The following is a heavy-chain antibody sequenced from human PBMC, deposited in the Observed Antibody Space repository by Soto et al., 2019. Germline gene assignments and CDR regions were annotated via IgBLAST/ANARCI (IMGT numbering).Heavy chain of an antibody. CDR3: ARDRIVVVPAAPVDAFDI. D-gene: IGHD2-2*01. J-gene: IGHJ3*02. Sequence: ASVKVSCKASGYTFTSYGISWVRQAPGQGLEWMGWISAYNGNTNYAQKLQGRVTMTTDTSTSTAYMELRSLRSDDTAVYYCARDRIVVVPAAPVDAFDIWGQGTMVTVSS. CDR1: GYTFTSYG. CDR2: ISAYNGNT. V-gene: IGHV1-18*01.